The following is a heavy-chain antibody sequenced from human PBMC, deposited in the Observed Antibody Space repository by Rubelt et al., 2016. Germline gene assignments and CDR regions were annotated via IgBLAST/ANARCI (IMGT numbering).Heavy chain of an antibody. CDR3: ARSYSSGLDY. J-gene: IGHJ4*02. V-gene: IGHV3-53*01. Sequence: RLSCAASGFTVSSSYMSWFRQAPGKGLEWVSVIYSGGSTNYADSVKGRFTISRDNSKNTLYLQMNSLRAEDTAVYCCARSYSSGLDYWGQGTRVTVSS. CDR1: GFTVSSSY. CDR2: IYSGGST. D-gene: IGHD3-22*01.